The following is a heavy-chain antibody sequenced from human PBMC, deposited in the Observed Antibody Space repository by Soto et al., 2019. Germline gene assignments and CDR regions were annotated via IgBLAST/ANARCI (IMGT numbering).Heavy chain of an antibody. J-gene: IGHJ3*02. D-gene: IGHD7-27*01. Sequence: GGSLRLSCAASGLTFSNAWMSWVRQAPGKGLEWVGRIKSRKNGGTTDYAAAVKGRFTISRDDSKNTLYLEMNSLKIEDTAVYYCGTGDDFDTWGQGTMVTVSS. V-gene: IGHV3-15*01. CDR2: IKSRKNGGTT. CDR1: GLTFSNAW. CDR3: GTGDDFDT.